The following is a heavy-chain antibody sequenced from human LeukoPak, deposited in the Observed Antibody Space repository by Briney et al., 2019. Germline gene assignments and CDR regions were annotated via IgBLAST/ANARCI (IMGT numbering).Heavy chain of an antibody. CDR3: AKEEDVLLWFGELLYFDY. CDR1: GFTFSSYE. Sequence: QPGGSLRLSCAASGFTFSSYEMNWVRQAPGKGLEWVSYISSSGSTIYYADSVKGRFTISRDNSKNTLYLQMNSLRAEDTAVYYCAKEEDVLLWFGELLYFDYWGQGTLVTVSS. V-gene: IGHV3-48*03. CDR2: ISSSGSTI. J-gene: IGHJ4*02. D-gene: IGHD3-10*01.